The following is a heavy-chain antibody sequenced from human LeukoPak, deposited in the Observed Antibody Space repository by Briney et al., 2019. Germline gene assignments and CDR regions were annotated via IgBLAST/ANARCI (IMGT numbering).Heavy chain of an antibody. D-gene: IGHD5-24*01. Sequence: SETLSLTCTVSGGSISSYYWSWIRQPPGKGLEWIGYIYYSGSTNYNPFLKSRVTISVDTSKNQFSLKLSSVTAADTAVYYCARVEMALDAFDIWGQGTMVTVSS. CDR1: GGSISSYY. CDR2: IYYSGST. J-gene: IGHJ3*02. CDR3: ARVEMALDAFDI. V-gene: IGHV4-59*01.